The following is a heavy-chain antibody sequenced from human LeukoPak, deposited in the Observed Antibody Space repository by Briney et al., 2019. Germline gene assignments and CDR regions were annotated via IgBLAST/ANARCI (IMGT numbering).Heavy chain of an antibody. CDR3: GRGNGHAFDI. CDR1: GFTFSSYW. CDR2: INTDGSTT. D-gene: IGHD2-8*01. Sequence: GGSLRLSCAASGFTFSSYWMHWVRQAPGKGRVWVSHINTDGSTTTYADSVKGRFTISRDNAKNTLYLQMNSLRAEDTAVYYCGRGNGHAFDIWGQGTMVTVSS. J-gene: IGHJ3*02. V-gene: IGHV3-74*01.